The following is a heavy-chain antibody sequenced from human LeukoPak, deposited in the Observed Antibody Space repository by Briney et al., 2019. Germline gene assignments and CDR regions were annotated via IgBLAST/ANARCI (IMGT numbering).Heavy chain of an antibody. J-gene: IGHJ4*02. V-gene: IGHV4-4*07. CDR3: ARGGRVGATQGPFDY. CDR1: GGSISSYY. Sequence: SETLSLTCTVSGGSISSYYWSWIRQPAGKGLEWIGRIYTSGSTNYNPSLKSRVTMSVDTSKNQFSLKLSSVTAADTAVYYCARGGRVGATQGPFDYWAREPWSPSPQ. D-gene: IGHD1-26*01. CDR2: IYTSGST.